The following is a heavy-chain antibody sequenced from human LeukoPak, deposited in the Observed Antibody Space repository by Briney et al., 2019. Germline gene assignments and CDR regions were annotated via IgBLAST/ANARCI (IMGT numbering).Heavy chain of an antibody. J-gene: IGHJ6*03. CDR1: GGSISSYY. Sequence: PSETLSLTCTVSGGSISSYYWSWIRQPAGKGLESIGHISTSGSTNYNPSLKSRVTISVDTSKNQFSLKLSSVTAADTAVYYCARGFSGGYYSNYYYYYMDVWGKGTTVTVSS. CDR2: ISTSGST. V-gene: IGHV4-4*07. D-gene: IGHD3-3*01. CDR3: ARGFSGGYYSNYYYYYMDV.